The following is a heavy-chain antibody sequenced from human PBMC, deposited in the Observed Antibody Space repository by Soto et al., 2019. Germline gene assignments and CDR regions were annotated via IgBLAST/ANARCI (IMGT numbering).Heavy chain of an antibody. CDR3: AKGSLEYSASVVN. Sequence: EVQLLESGGGLVQPGGSLRLSCAASGFSFSSYAMVWVRQAPGKGLEWVSVISARGGSLYFADSVKGRFTISRDNSKNVLSLEMNSLRAEDTATYFCAKGSLEYSASVVNWGQGTLVVVSS. J-gene: IGHJ4*02. V-gene: IGHV3-23*01. D-gene: IGHD5-12*01. CDR2: ISARGGSL. CDR1: GFSFSSYA.